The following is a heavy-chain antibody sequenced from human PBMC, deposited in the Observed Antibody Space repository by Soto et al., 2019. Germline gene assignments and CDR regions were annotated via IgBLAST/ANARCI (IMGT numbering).Heavy chain of an antibody. CDR3: VRLPFGELLYIDY. V-gene: IGHV5-51*01. Sequence: PGESLRISCKGSGYRFTSYWVGWVRQMPGKGLEWMGIIYPGDSDTRYSPSFQGQVTISADKSISTAYLQWSSLKASDTAMYYCVRLPFGELLYIDYWGQGTLVTVSS. J-gene: IGHJ4*02. CDR2: IYPGDSDT. D-gene: IGHD3-10*01. CDR1: GYRFTSYW.